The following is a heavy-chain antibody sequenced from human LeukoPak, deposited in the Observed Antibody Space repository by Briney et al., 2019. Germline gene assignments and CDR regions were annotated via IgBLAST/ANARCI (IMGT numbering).Heavy chain of an antibody. Sequence: SVKVSCKASGYTFTSYGISWVRQAPGQGLEWMGRIIPILGIANYAQKFQGRVTITADKSTSTAYMELSSLRSEDTAVYYCARDLRATGPGGYWGQGTLVTVSS. D-gene: IGHD5-12*01. V-gene: IGHV1-69*04. CDR2: IIPILGIA. J-gene: IGHJ4*02. CDR3: ARDLRATGPGGY. CDR1: GYTFTSYG.